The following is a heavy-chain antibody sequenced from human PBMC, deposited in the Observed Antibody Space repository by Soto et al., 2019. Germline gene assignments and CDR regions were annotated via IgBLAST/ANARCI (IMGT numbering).Heavy chain of an antibody. V-gene: IGHV3-30*03. CDR1: GFSFGSYG. CDR3: ARFLNLVVRAQGSGMDV. Sequence: GGSLRLSCAASGFSFGSYGMHWVRQAPGKGLEWVAVISYDGSDKYYADSVKGRITISRDNSKNTLYLQMNSLRVEDTAVYYCARFLNLVVRAQGSGMDVWGQGTTVTVSS. CDR2: ISYDGSDK. J-gene: IGHJ6*02. D-gene: IGHD3-10*01.